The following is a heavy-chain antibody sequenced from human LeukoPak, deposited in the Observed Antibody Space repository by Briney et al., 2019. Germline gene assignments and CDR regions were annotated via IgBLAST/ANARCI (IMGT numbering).Heavy chain of an antibody. CDR1: GSSISNYY. CDR2: IYYSGST. V-gene: IGHV4-39*01. J-gene: IGHJ4*02. D-gene: IGHD5/OR15-5a*01. Sequence: SETLSLTCTVSGSSISNYYWGWIRQAPGKGLEWIGSIYYSGSTYYNASLQSRVTISIDTSKNQFSLRLTSVTAADTAVYFCATLVSTRYYFDYWGQGTLVTVSS. CDR3: ATLVSTRYYFDY.